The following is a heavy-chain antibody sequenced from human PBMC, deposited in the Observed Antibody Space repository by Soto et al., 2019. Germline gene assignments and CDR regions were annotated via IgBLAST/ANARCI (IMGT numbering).Heavy chain of an antibody. V-gene: IGHV4-59*01. CDR3: ARVGGSGWNFDS. D-gene: IGHD6-19*01. Sequence: SEALSVTCTVSGGSISKNYWTWFRQPPGKGLQWIGYIHYSGTTNYNPSLKSRVTISVDTSKNQFSLKLSSVTAADTAIYYCARVGGSGWNFDSWGQGILVTVS. CDR2: IHYSGTT. CDR1: GGSISKNY. J-gene: IGHJ4*02.